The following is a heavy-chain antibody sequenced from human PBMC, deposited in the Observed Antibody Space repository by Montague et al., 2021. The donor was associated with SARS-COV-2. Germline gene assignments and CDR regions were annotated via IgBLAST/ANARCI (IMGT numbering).Heavy chain of an antibody. CDR3: AGDGRGSGCGYWYHGMDV. J-gene: IGHJ6*02. CDR2: VYTSGRT. Sequence: SETLSLTCAVSGVSINSYYWSWIRQPAGKALEWIGRVYTSGRTNHSSSLKSRVTISVDTSRNHLSLRLTSVTAADTAVYYCAGDGRGSGCGYWYHGMDVWGQGTTVTVSS. V-gene: IGHV4-4*07. CDR1: GVSINSYY. D-gene: IGHD6-19*01.